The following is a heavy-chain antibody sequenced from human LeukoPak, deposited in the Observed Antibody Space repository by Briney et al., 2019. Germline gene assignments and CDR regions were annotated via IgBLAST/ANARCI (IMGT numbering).Heavy chain of an antibody. Sequence: GSLRLSCAASGFTFSSYAMSWVRQAPGKGLEWVSAISAGGSSTYYADSVKGRFTISRDFSKNTVFLHMNSLRAEDTAMYYCARGDDSGYYDYFDYWGQGALVTVSS. CDR3: ARGDDSGYYDYFDY. V-gene: IGHV3-23*01. CDR2: ISAGGSST. CDR1: GFTFSSYA. D-gene: IGHD3-22*01. J-gene: IGHJ4*02.